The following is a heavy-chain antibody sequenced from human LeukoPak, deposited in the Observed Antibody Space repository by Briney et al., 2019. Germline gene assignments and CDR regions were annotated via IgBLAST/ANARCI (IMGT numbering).Heavy chain of an antibody. D-gene: IGHD3-3*01. V-gene: IGHV3-23*01. CDR2: ISGSGGST. J-gene: IGHJ6*02. CDR1: GFTFSSYA. Sequence: GGSLRLSCAASGFTFSSYAMSWVRQAPGKGLEWVPAISGSGGSTYYADSVKGRFTISRDNSKNTLYLQMNSLRAEDTAVYYCAKMLVVTIFGVVISDYGMDVWGQGTTVTVSS. CDR3: AKMLVVTIFGVVISDYGMDV.